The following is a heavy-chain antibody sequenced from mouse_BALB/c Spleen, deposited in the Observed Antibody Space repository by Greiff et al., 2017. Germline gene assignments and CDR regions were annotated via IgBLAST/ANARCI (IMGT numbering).Heavy chain of an antibody. CDR3: AREGYDAFAY. CDR2: IYPGDGDT. D-gene: IGHD2-2*01. J-gene: IGHJ3*01. V-gene: IGHV1-80*01. Sequence: QVQLKESGAELVRPGSSVKISCKASGYAFSSYWMNWVKQRPGQGLEWIGQIYPGDGDTNYNGKFKGKATLTADKSSSTAYMQLSSLTSEDSAVYFCAREGYDAFAYWGQGALVTGSA. CDR1: GYAFSSYW.